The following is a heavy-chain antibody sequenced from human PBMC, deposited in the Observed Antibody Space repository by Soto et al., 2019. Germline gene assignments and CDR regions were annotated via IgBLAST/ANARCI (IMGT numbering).Heavy chain of an antibody. Sequence: EVQLLASGGGLVQPGGSLRLSCAASGFIFDSCAMSWVRQAPGKGLEWVSAISGSGGSTYYADSVKGRFTISRDKSKNTVYLQVNSLRAEDTAVYYCVVGSKHSDTAHYFVYWGQGTLVTVSS. V-gene: IGHV3-23*01. J-gene: IGHJ4*02. CDR1: GFIFDSCA. CDR2: ISGSGGST. CDR3: VVGSKHSDTAHYFVY. D-gene: IGHD2-15*01.